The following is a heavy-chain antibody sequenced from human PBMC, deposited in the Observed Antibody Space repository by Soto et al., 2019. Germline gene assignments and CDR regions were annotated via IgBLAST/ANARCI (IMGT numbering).Heavy chain of an antibody. Sequence: GGSLRLSCAASGFTISDYYMTWIRQAPGKGLEWVSYISSEGTTTYYADSVRDRFSISLDNAKNSVYLQMNSLRADDSGVYYCARDLEGSGSHWLGYNYYAMDVWGQGTTVNVSS. CDR3: ARDLEGSGSHWLGYNYYAMDV. CDR2: ISSEGTTT. V-gene: IGHV3-11*01. CDR1: GFTISDYY. J-gene: IGHJ6*02. D-gene: IGHD3-10*01.